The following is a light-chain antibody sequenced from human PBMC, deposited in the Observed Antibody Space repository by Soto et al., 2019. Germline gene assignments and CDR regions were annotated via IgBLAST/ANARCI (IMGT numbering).Light chain of an antibody. CDR2: GAS. CDR3: QQRGDWPLT. J-gene: IGKJ4*01. V-gene: IGKV3-15*01. Sequence: EIVMTQSPATLSVSPGERATLSCRASQSVSSNLAWYQQKPGQAPRLLIYGASTRATGIPARFSGSGSGTEFTLTISSLQSEDFAVYYCQQRGDWPLTFGGGTKVEIK. CDR1: QSVSSN.